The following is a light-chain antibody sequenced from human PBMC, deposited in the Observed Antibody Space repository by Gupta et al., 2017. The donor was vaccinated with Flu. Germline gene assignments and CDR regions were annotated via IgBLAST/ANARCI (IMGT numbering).Light chain of an antibody. J-gene: IGLJ3*02. V-gene: IGLV1-51*01. Sequence: QSVLTQPPSVSSAPGQKVTISCSGSSSNIGNEYVSWYQQLPGTTPKLIINEDNKRPSGVPDRFSGSKYGTSATLDITGLQTGDEADYYCGAWDSGRGAGVFGGGTKLTVL. CDR3: GAWDSGRGAGV. CDR1: SSNIGNEY. CDR2: EDN.